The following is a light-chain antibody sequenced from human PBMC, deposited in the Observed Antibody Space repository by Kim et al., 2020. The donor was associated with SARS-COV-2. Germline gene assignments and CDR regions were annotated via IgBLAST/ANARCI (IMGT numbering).Light chain of an antibody. CDR2: YDS. CDR3: QVWNSSSDHPV. Sequence: YELTQPPSVSVAPGKTSTITCGGNNIGSKSVHWYQQKPGQAPVLVIYYDSDRPSGIPERFSGSNSGNTATLTISRVEAGDEADYYCQVWNSSSDHPVFG. J-gene: IGLJ2*01. CDR1: NIGSKS. V-gene: IGLV3-21*04.